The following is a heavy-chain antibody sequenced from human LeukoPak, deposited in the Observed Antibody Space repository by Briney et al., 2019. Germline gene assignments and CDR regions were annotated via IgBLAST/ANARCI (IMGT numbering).Heavy chain of an antibody. CDR2: IIPIFGTT. CDR3: ARTGAAAGTFHYYYGMDV. CDR1: GGTFSSYA. D-gene: IGHD6-13*01. V-gene: IGHV1-69*13. J-gene: IGHJ6*02. Sequence: SVKVSCKASGGTFSSYAISWVRQAPGQGLEWMGGIIPIFGTTNYAQKFQGRVTITADESTSTACMELSSLRSEDTAVYYCARTGAAAGTFHYYYGMDVWGQGTTVTVSS.